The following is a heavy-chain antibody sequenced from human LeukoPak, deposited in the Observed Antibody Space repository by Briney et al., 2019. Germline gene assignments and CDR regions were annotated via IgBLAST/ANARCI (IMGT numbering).Heavy chain of an antibody. J-gene: IGHJ6*03. CDR2: ISGSGAST. D-gene: IGHD2-15*01. Sequence: GGSLRLSCAASGFTFSSYPMHWIRQAPGKGLEWVSAISGSGASTYYADSVKGRFTISRDNSKNTLYLQMDSLIVEDTAIYYCAKGYCSGGSCPDNNYYMEVWGKGTTVVVSS. CDR1: GFTFSSYP. V-gene: IGHV3-23*01. CDR3: AKGYCSGGSCPDNNYYMEV.